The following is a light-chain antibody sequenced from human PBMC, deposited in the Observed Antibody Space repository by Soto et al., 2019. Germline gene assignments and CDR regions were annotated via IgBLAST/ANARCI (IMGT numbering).Light chain of an antibody. J-gene: IGKJ4*01. CDR1: QSVSSY. CDR2: DAS. CDR3: QQRSDWPAT. V-gene: IGKV3-11*01. Sequence: EIVLTQSPATLSLSPGARATLSCRASQSVSSYLAWYQQKPGQAPRLLIYDASNRATGIPARFSGSGSGTEFTLIIRRLEPDDFARFSCQQRSDWPATFRGGTKVQSK.